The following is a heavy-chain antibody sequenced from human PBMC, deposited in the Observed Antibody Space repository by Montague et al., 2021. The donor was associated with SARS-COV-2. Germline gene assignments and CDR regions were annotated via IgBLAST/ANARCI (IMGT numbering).Heavy chain of an antibody. V-gene: IGHV4-59*01. D-gene: IGHD3-22*01. Sequence: SETLSLTCTVSGGSISSYYWSWIRQPPGKGLEWIGYIYYSGSTNYNHSLKSRVTILVDTSKNQFSLQLSSVTAADTAVYYWAREVRYYYDSSGSGAFDIWGQGTMVTVSS. CDR1: GGSISSYY. J-gene: IGHJ3*02. CDR3: AREVRYYYDSSGSGAFDI. CDR2: IYYSGST.